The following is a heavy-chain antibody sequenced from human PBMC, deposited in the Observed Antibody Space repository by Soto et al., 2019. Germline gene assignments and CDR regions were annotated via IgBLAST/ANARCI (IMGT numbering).Heavy chain of an antibody. Sequence: PSETLSLTCTVSGGSISSGDYYWSWIRQPPGKGLEWIGYIYYSGSTYYNPSLKSRVTISVDTSKNQFSLKLSSVTAADTAVYYCAISTPGFYYYYGMDVWGQGTTVTVSS. V-gene: IGHV4-30-4*01. CDR3: AISTPGFYYYYGMDV. D-gene: IGHD2-2*01. J-gene: IGHJ6*02. CDR1: GGSISSGDYY. CDR2: IYYSGST.